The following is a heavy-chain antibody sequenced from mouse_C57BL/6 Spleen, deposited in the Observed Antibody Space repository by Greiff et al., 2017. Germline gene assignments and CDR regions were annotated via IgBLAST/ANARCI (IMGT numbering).Heavy chain of an antibody. Sequence: VKVVESDAELVKPGASVKISCKVSGYTFTDHTIHWMKQRPEQGLEWIGYIYPRDGSTKYNEKFKGKATLTADKSSSTAYMQLNSLTSEDSAVYVCARSDYYGSRFDYWGQGTTLTVSS. CDR1: GYTFTDHT. D-gene: IGHD1-1*01. J-gene: IGHJ2*01. CDR2: IYPRDGST. V-gene: IGHV1-78*01. CDR3: ARSDYYGSRFDY.